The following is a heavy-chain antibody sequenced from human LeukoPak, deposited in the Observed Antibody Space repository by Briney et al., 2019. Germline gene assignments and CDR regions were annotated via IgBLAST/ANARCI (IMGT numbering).Heavy chain of an antibody. D-gene: IGHD4-11*01. V-gene: IGHV1-18*01. CDR3: VRDGVKTDYSNYPFWFDP. J-gene: IGHJ5*02. CDR1: GYTFTSYG. Sequence: GASVKVSCKASGYTFTSYGISWVRQAPGQGLEWMGWISAYNGNTNYAQKLLGRVTMTTDTSTSTAYMELRSLRSEDTAVYYCVRDGVKTDYSNYPFWFDPWGQGALVTVSS. CDR2: ISAYNGNT.